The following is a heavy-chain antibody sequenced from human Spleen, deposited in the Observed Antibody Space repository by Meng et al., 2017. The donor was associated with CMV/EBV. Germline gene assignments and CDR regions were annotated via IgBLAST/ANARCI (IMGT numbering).Heavy chain of an antibody. CDR3: ARSNFWSGYSEFDY. Sequence: GGSLRLSCAASGFIVSTNYMTWVRQAPGKGLEWVSLIYSGGDTFYADSAKGRFAISRDNSKNTLYLQMTSLTAEDTGVYYCARSNFWSGYSEFDYRGQGTLVTVSS. J-gene: IGHJ4*02. V-gene: IGHV3-66*02. CDR1: GFIVSTNY. CDR2: IYSGGDT. D-gene: IGHD3-3*01.